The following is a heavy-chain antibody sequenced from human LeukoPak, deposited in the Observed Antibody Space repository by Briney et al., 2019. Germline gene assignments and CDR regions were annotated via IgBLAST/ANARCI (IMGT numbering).Heavy chain of an antibody. J-gene: IGHJ4*02. V-gene: IGHV4-34*01. CDR3: TSGTDSRKLGY. CDR1: GDSLNNRY. Sequence: SETLSLTCTVSGDSLNNRYWDWIRQPPGKGMEWIGEIHAVEGTNYNPSLRSRVTVSLDTSKNQFSLKMSSVTAADTAVYYCTSGTDSRKLGYWGQGTLVTVSS. D-gene: IGHD3-22*01. CDR2: IHAVEGT.